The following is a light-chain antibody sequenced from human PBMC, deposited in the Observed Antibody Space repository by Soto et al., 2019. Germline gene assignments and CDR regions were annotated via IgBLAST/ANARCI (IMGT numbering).Light chain of an antibody. CDR1: SSNIESNY. CDR3: AAWDDSLSGWV. Sequence: QSVLTQPPSASGTPGQRVTISCSGSSSNIESNYVYWYQQLPGTAPKLLIYRNNQRPSGVPDRFSGSKSGTSASLAISGLRSEDEAEYYCAAWDDSLSGWVFGGGTKLTVL. J-gene: IGLJ3*02. CDR2: RNN. V-gene: IGLV1-47*01.